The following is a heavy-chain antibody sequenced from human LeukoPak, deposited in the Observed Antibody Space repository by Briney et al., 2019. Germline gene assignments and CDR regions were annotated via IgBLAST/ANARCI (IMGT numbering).Heavy chain of an antibody. CDR2: IYYSGST. V-gene: IGHV4-39*07. CDR1: AGSISSDSYY. CDR3: AREPRSSWYYFDY. D-gene: IGHD6-13*01. Sequence: SETLSLTCTVSAGSISSDSYYWGWIRQPPGKGLEWIGTIYYSGSTYYNPSLKSRVTMSVDTSKNQFSLKLSSVTAADTAVYYCAREPRSSWYYFDYWGQGTLVTVSS. J-gene: IGHJ4*02.